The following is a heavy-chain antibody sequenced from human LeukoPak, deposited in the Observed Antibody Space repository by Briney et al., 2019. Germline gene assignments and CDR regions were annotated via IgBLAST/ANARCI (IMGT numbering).Heavy chain of an antibody. CDR3: ATMVRGVIYWFDP. D-gene: IGHD3-10*01. V-gene: IGHV1-24*01. CDR1: GYTLTELS. CDR2: FDPEDGET. J-gene: IGHJ5*02. Sequence: ASVKVSCKGSGYTLTELSMHWVRQAPGKGLEWMGGFDPEDGETIYAQKFQGRVTMTEDTSTDTAYMELSSLRSEDTAVYYCATMVRGVIYWFDPWGQGTLVTVSS.